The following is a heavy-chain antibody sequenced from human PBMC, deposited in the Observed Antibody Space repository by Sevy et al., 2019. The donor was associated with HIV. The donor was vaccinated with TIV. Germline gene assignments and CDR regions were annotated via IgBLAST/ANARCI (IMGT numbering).Heavy chain of an antibody. CDR3: AKGGLGSGYDYYFDY. D-gene: IGHD5-12*01. J-gene: IGHJ4*02. Sequence: GGSLRLSCAASGFTFSNYAMHWVRQAPGKGLAWVALIWYDGSKIFYADSVKGRFTISRDNSESTLYLQMNSLRAEDTALYHCAKGGLGSGYDYYFDYWGQGTLVTVSS. CDR1: GFTFSNYA. V-gene: IGHV3-33*06. CDR2: IWYDGSKI.